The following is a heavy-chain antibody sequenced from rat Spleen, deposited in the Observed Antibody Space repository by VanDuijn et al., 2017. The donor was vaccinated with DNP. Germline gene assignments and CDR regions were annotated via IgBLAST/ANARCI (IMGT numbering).Heavy chain of an antibody. CDR1: GYSITSDY. CDR3: SRFRTGPDY. D-gene: IGHD4-2*01. CDR2: ISYSGST. Sequence: EVQLQESGSGLVKPSQSLSLTCSVTGYSITSDYWGWLRKFPGNKREWIGHISYSGSTSYNPSLKSRISITRDTSKNQFFLQFNSVTTEDTATYYCSRFRTGPDYWGQGVMVTVSS. V-gene: IGHV3-1*01. J-gene: IGHJ2*01.